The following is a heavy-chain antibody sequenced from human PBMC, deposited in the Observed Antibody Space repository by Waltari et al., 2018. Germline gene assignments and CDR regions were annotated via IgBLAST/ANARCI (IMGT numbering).Heavy chain of an antibody. V-gene: IGHV4-34*02. CDR1: CGSTRGYS. J-gene: IGHJ2*01. CDR2: MNPSGST. Sequence: QVQVQQWGAGLLKPSETLSLTSGVSCGSTRGYSWGWIRPPPGKGPEWIGEMNPSGSTNKNPSFQSRVTIAVDTSKNQFSLKLSSVTAADTAVYYCARGGNSRYFDLWGRGTLVTVSS. D-gene: IGHD4-4*01. CDR3: ARGGNSRYFDL.